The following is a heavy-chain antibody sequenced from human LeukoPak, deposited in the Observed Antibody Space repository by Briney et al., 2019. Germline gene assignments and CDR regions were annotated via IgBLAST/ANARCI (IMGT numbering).Heavy chain of an antibody. Sequence: ASVKVSCKASGYSFSNFHINWVRQASGQGLEWIGWMSPKTGDRGYALKFQGRVTMTSDTSEGTVYMEVHSLTSDDSAVYYFARTPPKGDIDTWGQGTMVTVSS. CDR2: MSPKTGDR. D-gene: IGHD2-21*02. CDR3: ARTPPKGDIDT. CDR1: GYSFSNFH. J-gene: IGHJ5*02. V-gene: IGHV1-8*01.